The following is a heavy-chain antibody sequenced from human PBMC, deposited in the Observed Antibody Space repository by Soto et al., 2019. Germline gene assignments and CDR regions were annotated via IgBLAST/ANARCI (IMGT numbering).Heavy chain of an antibody. V-gene: IGHV4-34*01. CDR1: GGSFSGYY. Sequence: SETLSLTCAVYGGSFSGYYWSWIRQPPGKGLEWIGEINHSGSTNYNPSLKSRVTISVDTSKNQFSLKLSSVTAADTAVYYCAGRRGFSYGYRDYYYYLDVWGKGTTVTVSS. J-gene: IGHJ6*03. D-gene: IGHD5-18*01. CDR2: INHSGST. CDR3: AGRRGFSYGYRDYYYYLDV.